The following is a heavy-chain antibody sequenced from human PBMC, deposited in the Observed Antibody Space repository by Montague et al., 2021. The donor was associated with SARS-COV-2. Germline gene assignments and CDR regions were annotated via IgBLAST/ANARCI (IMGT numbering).Heavy chain of an antibody. V-gene: IGHV4-39*07. CDR3: ARDDIVLQGVTKGMDV. J-gene: IGHJ6*02. D-gene: IGHD3-10*01. CDR1: GGSISSSTSY. CDR2: MYYSGST. Sequence: SETLSLTCTVSGGSISSSTSYWGWIRQPPGKGLEWIGNMYYSGSTYYNPSLKSRVTISIDTSTNQFSLKLSSVTAADTAVYYCARDDIVLQGVTKGMDVWGQGTTVTVSS.